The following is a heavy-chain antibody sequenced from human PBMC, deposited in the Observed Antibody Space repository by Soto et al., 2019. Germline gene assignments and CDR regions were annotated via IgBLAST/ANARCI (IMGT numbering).Heavy chain of an antibody. V-gene: IGHV3-33*01. J-gene: IGHJ4*02. D-gene: IGHD3-10*01. Sequence: GGSLRLSCAASGFTFSSYGMHWVRQAPGKGLEWVAVIWYDGSNKYYADSVKGRFTISRDNSKNTLYLQMNSLRAEDTAVYYCARRPYGSGSYYGGGDSYYFDYWGQGTLVTVSS. CDR1: GFTFSSYG. CDR3: ARRPYGSGSYYGGGDSYYFDY. CDR2: IWYDGSNK.